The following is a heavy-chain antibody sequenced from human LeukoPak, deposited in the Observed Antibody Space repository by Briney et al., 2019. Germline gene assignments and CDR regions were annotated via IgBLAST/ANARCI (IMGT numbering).Heavy chain of an antibody. CDR1: GFTFSNYL. V-gene: IGHV3-7*01. J-gene: IGHJ4*02. CDR2: IKLDGSEA. CDR3: ARDQAPYY. Sequence: GGTLRLSCVASGFTFSNYLMTWVRQAPGHGLGWVANIKLDGSEAYYVDSVKGRFTISRDNTQNSLYLQRNSLRAEDTAVYYCARDQAPYYWGQGTLATVS.